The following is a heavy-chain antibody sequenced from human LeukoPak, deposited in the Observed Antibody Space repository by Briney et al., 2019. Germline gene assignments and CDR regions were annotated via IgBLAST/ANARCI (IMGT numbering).Heavy chain of an antibody. D-gene: IGHD5-12*01. CDR3: ARGSDIVATDGELDY. Sequence: PGRSLRLSCAASGFTFRSYAMHWVRQAPGKGLEWVAVISYDGSNKYYADSVKGRFTISRDNSKNTLYLQMNSLRAEDTAVYYCARGSDIVATDGELDYWGQGTLVTVSS. V-gene: IGHV3-30-3*01. J-gene: IGHJ4*02. CDR1: GFTFRSYA. CDR2: ISYDGSNK.